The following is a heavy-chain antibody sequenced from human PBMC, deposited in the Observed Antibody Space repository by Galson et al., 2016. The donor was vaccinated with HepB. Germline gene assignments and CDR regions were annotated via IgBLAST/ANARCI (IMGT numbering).Heavy chain of an antibody. V-gene: IGHV4-59*01. J-gene: IGHJ4*02. Sequence: SEPLSLTCTVSGGSINGYFCSWVRQPPGKGLELIGFIHHNGNTNYNPSLKSRVTISVDTSTNQFSLRLNSVTAADTDVYYCARYSSTANYFDYWGQGTLVTVSS. CDR2: IHHNGNT. CDR3: ARYSSTANYFDY. D-gene: IGHD6-19*01. CDR1: GGSINGYF.